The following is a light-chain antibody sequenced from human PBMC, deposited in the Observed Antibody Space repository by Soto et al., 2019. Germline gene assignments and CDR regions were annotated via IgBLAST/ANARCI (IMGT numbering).Light chain of an antibody. V-gene: IGKV4-1*01. CDR1: QSVLYSSNNKNY. Sequence: DIVMTQSPDSLAVSLGERATVNCKSSQSVLYSSNNKNYLAWYQQRPGQPPKLLIYWASTRESGVPDRFSGGVSGTEFTLTINSLQAEDVAVYYCQQYYSTPYTFGQGTKLEIK. CDR2: WAS. CDR3: QQYYSTPYT. J-gene: IGKJ2*01.